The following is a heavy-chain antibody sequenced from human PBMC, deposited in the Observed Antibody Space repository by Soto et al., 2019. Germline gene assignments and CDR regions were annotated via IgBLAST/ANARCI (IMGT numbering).Heavy chain of an antibody. Sequence: GASVKVSCKASGYTFTSYDINWVRQATGQGLEWMGWMNPNSGNTGYAQKFQGRVTMTRNTSISTAYMELSSLRSEDTAVYYCARGLRYFDWLLLEARSGMDVWGQGTTVTVSS. CDR1: GYTFTSYD. CDR3: ARGLRYFDWLLLEARSGMDV. D-gene: IGHD3-9*01. V-gene: IGHV1-8*01. J-gene: IGHJ6*02. CDR2: MNPNSGNT.